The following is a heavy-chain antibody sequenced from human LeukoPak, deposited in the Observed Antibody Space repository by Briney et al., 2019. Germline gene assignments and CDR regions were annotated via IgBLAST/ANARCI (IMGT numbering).Heavy chain of an antibody. V-gene: IGHV1-18*01. CDR1: GYTFTSYG. J-gene: IGHJ4*02. CDR2: ISAYNGNT. Sequence: ASVKVSCKASGYTFTSYGISWVRQAPGQGLEWMGWISAYNGNTNYAQKLQGRVTMTTDTSTSTAYMELRSLRSDDTAVYYCARAEALYDSSGYYEDYWGQGTLVTVSS. D-gene: IGHD3-22*01. CDR3: ARAEALYDSSGYYEDY.